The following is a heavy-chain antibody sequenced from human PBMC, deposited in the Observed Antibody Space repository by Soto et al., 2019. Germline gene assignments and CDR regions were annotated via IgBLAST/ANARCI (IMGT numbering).Heavy chain of an antibody. CDR3: AGSWTDYGGNLDL. CDR1: GGTFSSYA. J-gene: IGHJ5*02. CDR2: IIPIFGTA. D-gene: IGHD3-10*01. V-gene: IGHV1-69*06. Sequence: SVKVSCKASGGTFSSYAISWVRQAPGQGLEWMGGIIPIFGTANYAQKFQGRVTITADKSTSTVYMELRRLRSADTARYYCAGSWTDYGGNLDLWGQGTLVTVSS.